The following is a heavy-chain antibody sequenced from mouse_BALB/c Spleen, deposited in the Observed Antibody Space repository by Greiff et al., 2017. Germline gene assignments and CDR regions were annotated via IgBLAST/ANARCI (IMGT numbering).Heavy chain of an antibody. D-gene: IGHD2-12*01. CDR3: ARSAYYKEFAY. Sequence: QVQLQQSGAELVRPGVSVKISCKGSGYTFTDYAMHWVKQSLAKSLEWIGVISTYYGDASYNQKFKGKATMTVDKSSSTAYMELARLTSEDSAIYYCARSAYYKEFAYWGQGTLVTVSA. CDR1: GYTFTDYA. J-gene: IGHJ3*01. CDR2: ISTYYGDA. V-gene: IGHV1S137*01.